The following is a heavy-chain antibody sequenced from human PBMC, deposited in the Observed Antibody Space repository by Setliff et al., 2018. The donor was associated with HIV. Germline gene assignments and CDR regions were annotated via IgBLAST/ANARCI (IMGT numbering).Heavy chain of an antibody. D-gene: IGHD4-4*01. CDR2: SSPNGNT. J-gene: IGHJ3*01. CDR1: GYTFTDYH. Sequence: ASVKVSCKASGYTFTDYHMHWVRQAPGQGLEWLGWSSPNGNTKNHHKFEGRITMTTDTPTTTAFMELRSLTSDDTAVYFCAREPPSSNPTLQYAFDLWGQGTMVTVSS. CDR3: AREPPSSNPTLQYAFDL. V-gene: IGHV1-18*04.